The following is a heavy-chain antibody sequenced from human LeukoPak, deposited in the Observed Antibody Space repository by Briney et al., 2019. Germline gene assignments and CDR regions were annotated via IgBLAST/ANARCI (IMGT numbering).Heavy chain of an antibody. D-gene: IGHD1-26*01. V-gene: IGHV1-8*01. CDR2: MNPNSGNT. J-gene: IGHJ4*02. CDR3: ARGPYSGSYCDY. Sequence: ASVKVSCKASGHTFTSYDINWVRQATGQGLEWMGWMNPNSGNTGYAQKFQGRVTMTRNTSISTAYMELSSLRSEDTAVYYCARGPYSGSYCDYWGQGTLVTVSP. CDR1: GHTFTSYD.